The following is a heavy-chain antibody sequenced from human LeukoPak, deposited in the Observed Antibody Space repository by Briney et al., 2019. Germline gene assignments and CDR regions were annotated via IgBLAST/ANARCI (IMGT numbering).Heavy chain of an antibody. CDR3: ARESPEYSSSWFHNYGMDV. CDR1: GFTFSSYS. CDR2: ISSSSSYI. Sequence: PGGSLRLSCAASGFTFSSYSMNRVRQAPGKGLEWVSSISSSSSYIYYADSVKGRFTISRDNAKNSLYLQMNSLRAEDTAVYYCARESPEYSSSWFHNYGMDVWGQGTTVTVSS. J-gene: IGHJ6*02. V-gene: IGHV3-21*01. D-gene: IGHD6-13*01.